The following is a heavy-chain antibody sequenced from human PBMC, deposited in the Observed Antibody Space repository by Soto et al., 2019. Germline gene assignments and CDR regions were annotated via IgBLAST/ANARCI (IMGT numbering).Heavy chain of an antibody. D-gene: IGHD2-8*01. CDR2: INPGSGNT. CDR3: TRDLNGGNPFDY. J-gene: IGHJ4*02. V-gene: IGHV1-3*01. CDR1: GYTFTSYG. Sequence: ASVKVSCKASGYTFTSYGISWVRQAPGQSLEWLGWINPGSGNTTYSQKLQGRITLSRDTSANTFYMDLSSLTFEDTAVYFCTRDLNGGNPFDYWGQGTLVTVSS.